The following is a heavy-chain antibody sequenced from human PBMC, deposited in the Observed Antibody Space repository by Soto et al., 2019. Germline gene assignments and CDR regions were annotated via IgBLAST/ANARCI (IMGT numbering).Heavy chain of an antibody. CDR1: GGTFSNYT. D-gene: IGHD4-17*01. CDR3: ARGGDVLGIDY. CDR2: IIPLLDIA. V-gene: IGHV1-69*02. Sequence: QVQLVQSGAEVKKPGSSVKVSCKASGGTFSNYTLNWVRQAPGQGLEWMGRIIPLLDIANYTQKFQGRVTITADKSTSTAYTELNSLRSEDTAVYYCARGGDVLGIDYWGQGTLVTVSS. J-gene: IGHJ4*02.